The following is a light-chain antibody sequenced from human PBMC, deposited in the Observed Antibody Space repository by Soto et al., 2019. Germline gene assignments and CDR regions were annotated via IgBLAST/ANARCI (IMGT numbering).Light chain of an antibody. V-gene: IGKV1-39*01. CDR3: QQSYSIPPT. Sequence: DIQMTQSPSSLSASVGDRVTITCRASQSISSYLNWYRQKPGKAPELLIYAASILQNGVPSRFSGSGSGTDFTLTISSLQPEDFAPYYCQQSYSIPPTFGPGTKVDI. CDR1: QSISSY. CDR2: AAS. J-gene: IGKJ3*01.